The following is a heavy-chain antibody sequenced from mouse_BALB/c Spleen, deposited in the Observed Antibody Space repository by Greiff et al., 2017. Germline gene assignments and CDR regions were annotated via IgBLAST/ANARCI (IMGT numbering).Heavy chain of an antibody. CDR1: GFTFSSYT. J-gene: IGHJ2*01. V-gene: IGHV5-6-4*01. CDR3: TRDGAHGYSFDY. CDR2: ISSGGSYT. D-gene: IGHD2-2*01. Sequence: EVKLMESGGGLVKPGGSLKLSCAASGFTFSSYTMSWVRQTPEKRLEWVATISSGGSYTYYPDSVKGRFTISRDNAKNTLYLQMSSLKSEDTAMYYCTRDGAHGYSFDYWGQGTTLTVSS.